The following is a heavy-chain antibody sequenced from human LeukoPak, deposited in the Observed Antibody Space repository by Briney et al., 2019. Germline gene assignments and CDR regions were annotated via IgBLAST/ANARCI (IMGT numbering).Heavy chain of an antibody. V-gene: IGHV4-30-4*01. D-gene: IGHD3-3*01. CDR3: ARDLSGKDAFDI. CDR1: GGSISSVDYY. CDR2: ISYSGST. Sequence: PSQTLSLTCTVSGGSISSVDYYWSWIRQPPGKGLEWIGYISYSGSTYYNPALKSRVTLSVDTSKHQFSLKLSSVTAADTAVYYCARDLSGKDAFDIWGQGTMVTVSS. J-gene: IGHJ3*02.